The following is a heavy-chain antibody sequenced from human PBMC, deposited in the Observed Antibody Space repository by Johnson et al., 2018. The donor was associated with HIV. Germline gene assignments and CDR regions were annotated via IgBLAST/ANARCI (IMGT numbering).Heavy chain of an antibody. Sequence: MLLVESGVGLVQPGGSLRLSCAASGFTFSNFWMSWVRQAPGKGLEWVANIKQDGSEKYYLASVKGRFTISRDNAKNSLYLQMNSLRAEDTAVYYCKISSSTGFEFWGQGTMVTVSS. CDR3: KISSSTGFEF. D-gene: IGHD6-6*01. CDR1: GFTFSNFW. CDR2: IKQDGSEK. V-gene: IGHV3-7*05. J-gene: IGHJ3*01.